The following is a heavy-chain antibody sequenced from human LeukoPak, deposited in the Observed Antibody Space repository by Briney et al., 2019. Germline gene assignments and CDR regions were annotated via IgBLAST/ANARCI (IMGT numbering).Heavy chain of an antibody. J-gene: IGHJ5*02. CDR2: IYYSGST. Sequence: PSETLSLTCTVSGGSIRSSSYYWGWIRQPPGKGLEWIGTIYYSGSTYFNPSLKSRVTISVDTSQNQFSLKVSSVTAADTAVYYCARQGDPYNWFDPWGQGTLVTVSS. V-gene: IGHV4-39*01. CDR1: GGSIRSSSYY. CDR3: ARQGDPYNWFDP.